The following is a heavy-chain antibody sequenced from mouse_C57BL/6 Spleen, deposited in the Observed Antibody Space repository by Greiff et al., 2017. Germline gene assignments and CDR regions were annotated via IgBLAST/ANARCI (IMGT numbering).Heavy chain of an antibody. Sequence: QVQLQQPGAELVKPGASVKMSCKASGYTFTSYWITWVKQRPGQGLEWIGDIYPGSGSTNYNEKFKSKATLTVDKSSSTAYMQLSSLTSEDSAVYYCARRSDDGYNFFDYWGQGTTLTVSS. CDR1: GYTFTSYW. D-gene: IGHD2-3*01. J-gene: IGHJ2*01. V-gene: IGHV1-55*01. CDR2: IYPGSGST. CDR3: ARRSDDGYNFFDY.